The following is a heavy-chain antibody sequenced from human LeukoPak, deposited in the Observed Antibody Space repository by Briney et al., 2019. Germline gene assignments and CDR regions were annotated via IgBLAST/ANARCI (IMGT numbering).Heavy chain of an antibody. CDR2: INPNSGGT. CDR1: GYTFTGYY. D-gene: IGHD2-2*01. J-gene: IGHJ4*02. Sequence: ASVTVSCKASGYTFTGYYMHWVRRAPGQGLEWMGWINPNSGGTNYAQKFQGRVTMTRDTSISTAYMELSRLRSDDTAVYYCARGAIRSSTSWGFFDYWGQGTLVTVSS. V-gene: IGHV1-2*02. CDR3: ARGAIRSSTSWGFFDY.